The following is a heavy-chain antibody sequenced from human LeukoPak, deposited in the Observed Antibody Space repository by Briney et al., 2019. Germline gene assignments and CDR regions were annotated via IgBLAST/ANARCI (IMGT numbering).Heavy chain of an antibody. Sequence: GGSLRLSCAASGFTFSSYAMHWVRQAPGQGLEYVSAISSSGDSTYYANSVKGRFTMSRDNSKNTLYLQMGSLRAEDMAVYYCAIDMTYCSGGSCYTYYYYYMDVWGKGTTVTVSS. CDR1: GFTFSSYA. V-gene: IGHV3-64*01. J-gene: IGHJ6*03. D-gene: IGHD2-15*01. CDR2: ISSSGDST. CDR3: AIDMTYCSGGSCYTYYYYYMDV.